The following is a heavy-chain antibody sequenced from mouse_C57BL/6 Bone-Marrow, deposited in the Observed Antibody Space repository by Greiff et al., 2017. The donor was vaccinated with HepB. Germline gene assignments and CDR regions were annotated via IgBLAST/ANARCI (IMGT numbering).Heavy chain of an antibody. CDR2: IYPRSGNT. J-gene: IGHJ1*03. V-gene: IGHV1-81*01. Sequence: QVQLQQSGAELARPGASVKLSCKASGYTFTSYGISWVKQRTGQGLEWIGEIYPRSGNTYYNEKFKGKATMTADKSSSTAYMELRSLTSEDSAVYFCAICGDDVYYVWYFDVWGTGTTVTVSS. CDR3: AICGDDVYYVWYFDV. D-gene: IGHD2-3*01. CDR1: GYTFTSYG.